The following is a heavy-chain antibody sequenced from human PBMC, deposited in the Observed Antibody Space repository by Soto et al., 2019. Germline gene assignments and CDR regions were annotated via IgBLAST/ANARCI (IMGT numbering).Heavy chain of an antibody. CDR3: AKDYGPKAPYPYSNTHTDF. CDR2: ISADGTFK. V-gene: IGHV3-30*18. D-gene: IGHD6-13*01. CDR1: GFSFSSYG. J-gene: IGHJ4*02. Sequence: QRQLVDSGGGVVQPGRSLRLSCEASGFSFSSYGMHWVRQAPGKGLEWVAVISADGTFKDYADSVKGRFTISRDNSENTLFLQMNSLGPNDTAVYYCAKDYGPKAPYPYSNTHTDFWGLGNRVTVSS.